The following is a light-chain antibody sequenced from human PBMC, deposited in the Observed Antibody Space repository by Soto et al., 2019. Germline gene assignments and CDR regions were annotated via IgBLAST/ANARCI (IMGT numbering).Light chain of an antibody. CDR2: AAS. V-gene: IGKV1-27*01. J-gene: IGKJ1*01. CDR1: QDISYY. CDR3: QKYHSAPRT. Sequence: DIQMTQSPSSLSASVGDRVTITCRANQDISYYLAWYQQKQGKVPKLLIYAASTLQSGVPSQFSGSGSGTDFTLTISSLQPEDIATYYCQKYHSAPRTFGQGTKVEIK.